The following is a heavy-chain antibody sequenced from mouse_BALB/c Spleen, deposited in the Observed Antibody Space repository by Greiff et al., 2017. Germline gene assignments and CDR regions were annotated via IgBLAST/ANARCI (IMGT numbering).Heavy chain of an antibody. Sequence: VQLQESGAELARPGASVKLSCKASGYTFTSYWMQWVKQRPGQGLEWIGAIYPGDGDTRYTQKFKGKATLTADKSSSTAYMQLSSLASEDSAVYYCAPLYDGYSYWGQGTLVTVSA. J-gene: IGHJ3*01. V-gene: IGHV1-87*01. CDR2: IYPGDGDT. CDR3: APLYDGYSY. CDR1: GYTFTSYW. D-gene: IGHD2-3*01.